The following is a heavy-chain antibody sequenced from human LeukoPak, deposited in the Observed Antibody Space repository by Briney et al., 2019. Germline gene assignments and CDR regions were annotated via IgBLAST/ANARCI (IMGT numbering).Heavy chain of an antibody. CDR1: GGSISSGSCY. V-gene: IGHV4-61*02. CDR3: ARGGSSGREY. CDR2: IYTSGST. Sequence: PSQTLSLTCTVSGGSISSGSCYWSWIRQPAGKGLEWIGRIYTSGSTNYNPSLKSRVTISVDTSKNQFSLKLSSVTAADTAVYYCARGGSSGREYWGQGTLVTVSS. D-gene: IGHD6-19*01. J-gene: IGHJ4*02.